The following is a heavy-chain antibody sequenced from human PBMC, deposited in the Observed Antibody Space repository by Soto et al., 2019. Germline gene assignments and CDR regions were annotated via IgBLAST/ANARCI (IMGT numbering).Heavy chain of an antibody. Sequence: SETLSLTCTVSGGSISSSSYYWGWIRQPPGKGLEWSGSIYYSGSTYYNPSLKSRVTISVDTSKNQFSLKLSSVTAADTAVYYCARHSSAYYYDSSGYYFDYWGQGTLVTVSS. CDR3: ARHSSAYYYDSSGYYFDY. D-gene: IGHD3-22*01. V-gene: IGHV4-39*01. J-gene: IGHJ4*02. CDR2: IYYSGST. CDR1: GGSISSSSYY.